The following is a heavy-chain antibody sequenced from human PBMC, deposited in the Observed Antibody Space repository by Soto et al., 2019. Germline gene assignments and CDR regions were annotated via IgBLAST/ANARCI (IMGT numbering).Heavy chain of an antibody. J-gene: IGHJ6*02. V-gene: IGHV1-69*13. Sequence: SVQVSCKASGGTFSSYAISWVRQAPGQGLEWMGGIIPIFGTANYAQKFQGRVTITADESTSTAYMELSSLRSEDTAVYYCARDLDPAPRVYYDILTGYSPPRAYYGMDVWGQGTTVTVSS. CDR3: ARDLDPAPRVYYDILTGYSPPRAYYGMDV. CDR2: IIPIFGTA. CDR1: GGTFSSYA. D-gene: IGHD3-9*01.